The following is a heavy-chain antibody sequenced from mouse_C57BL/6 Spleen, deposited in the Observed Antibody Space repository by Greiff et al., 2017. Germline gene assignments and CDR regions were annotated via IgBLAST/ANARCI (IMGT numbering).Heavy chain of an antibody. CDR1: GYAFRSYW. Sequence: QVQLMQSGAELVKPGASVKISCKASGYAFRSYWMNWVKQRPGKGLEWIGQIYPGDGDTNYNGKFKGKATLTADKSSSTAYMQLSSLTSEDSAVYFCACIYYGNSYYAMDYWGQGTSVTVSS. CDR2: IYPGDGDT. CDR3: ACIYYGNSYYAMDY. V-gene: IGHV1-80*01. D-gene: IGHD2-1*01. J-gene: IGHJ4*01.